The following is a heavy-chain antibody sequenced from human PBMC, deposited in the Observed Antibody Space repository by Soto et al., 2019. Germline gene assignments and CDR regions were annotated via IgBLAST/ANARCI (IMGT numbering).Heavy chain of an antibody. CDR3: AVVPAASYYYYYGMDV. J-gene: IGHJ6*04. D-gene: IGHD2-2*01. Sequence: SVKVSCKVSGYTLTELSMHWVRQAPGKGLEWMGGFDPEDGETIYAQKFQGRVTMTEDTSTDTAYMELSSLRSEDTAVYYCAVVPAASYYYYYGMDVCGKGTTGTSS. V-gene: IGHV1-24*01. CDR1: GYTLTELS. CDR2: FDPEDGET.